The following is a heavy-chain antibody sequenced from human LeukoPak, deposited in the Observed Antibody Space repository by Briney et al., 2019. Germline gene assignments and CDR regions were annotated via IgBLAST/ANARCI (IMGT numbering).Heavy chain of an antibody. CDR1: GFIVSSNY. J-gene: IGHJ4*02. V-gene: IGHV3-53*01. CDR3: AALARDY. D-gene: IGHD3-3*02. Sequence: GGSLRLSCAASGFIVSSNYMTRVRQAPGKGLEWVSVIHNDGSTYYAESVKGRFTISRDNSKNTLYLQMNSLRVEDTAVYYCAALARDYWGQGILVTVSS. CDR2: IHNDGST.